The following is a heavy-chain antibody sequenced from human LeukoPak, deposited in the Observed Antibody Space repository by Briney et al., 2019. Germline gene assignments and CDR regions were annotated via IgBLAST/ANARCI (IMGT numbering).Heavy chain of an antibody. V-gene: IGHV4-30-4*01. CDR2: IYYSGSI. CDR3: ARGVWDYYGSGSYAIRIYFDY. CDR1: GGSLSSGDYY. Sequence: SQTLSLTCTVSGGSLSSGDYYWSWIRQPPGKGLEWLGYIYYSGSIYYNPSLKSRVTISVDTSKNQFSLKLSSVTAADTAVYYCARGVWDYYGSGSYAIRIYFDYWGQGTLVTVSS. J-gene: IGHJ4*02. D-gene: IGHD3-10*01.